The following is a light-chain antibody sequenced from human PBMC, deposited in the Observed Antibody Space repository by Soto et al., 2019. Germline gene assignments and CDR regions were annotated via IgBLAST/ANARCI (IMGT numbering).Light chain of an antibody. J-gene: IGKJ1*01. V-gene: IGKV1-17*01. CDR2: DAS. Sequence: DIQTDQSPHSLYASIGDRITITYWPTQGIGNKVVWIQQKPGEAPRRLIYDASSLQSGVPSRLSGGGSWTEFTLTIDSLQPEDFATYVCLQNSAFPRTFGPGTKV. CDR3: LQNSAFPRT. CDR1: QGIGNK.